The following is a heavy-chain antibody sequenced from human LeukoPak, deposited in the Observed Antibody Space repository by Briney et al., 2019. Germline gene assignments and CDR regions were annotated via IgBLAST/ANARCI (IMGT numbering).Heavy chain of an antibody. J-gene: IGHJ4*02. CDR2: ISSKVNTYAT. Sequence: PGGSLRLSCAASGFIFSGSAMHWVRQASGKGLEWVGRISSKVNTYATAYAASVKGRFAISRDDSKNTAFLQMNSLKPEGTAVYYCTSQYNSGSGVIYWGQGTLVTVSS. CDR3: TSQYNSGSGVIY. D-gene: IGHD6-19*01. V-gene: IGHV3-73*01. CDR1: GFIFSGSA.